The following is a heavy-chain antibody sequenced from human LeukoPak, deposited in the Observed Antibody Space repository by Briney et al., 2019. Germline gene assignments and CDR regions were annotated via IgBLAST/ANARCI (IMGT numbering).Heavy chain of an antibody. D-gene: IGHD6-19*01. J-gene: IGHJ4*02. CDR1: GFTFSSYW. CDR3: ARGSSGWNDNY. V-gene: IGHV3-74*01. Sequence: GGSLRLSCGASGFTFSSYWMHWVRQAPGKGLVWVSRINSDGSSTLYADSVKGRFTISRDNAKNTLYLQMNGLRAEDTAVYYCARGSSGWNDNYWGQGTLVTVSS. CDR2: INSDGSST.